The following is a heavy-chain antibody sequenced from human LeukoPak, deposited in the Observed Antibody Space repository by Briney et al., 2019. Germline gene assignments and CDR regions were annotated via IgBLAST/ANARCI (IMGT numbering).Heavy chain of an antibody. J-gene: IGHJ4*02. CDR2: IYYSGNT. Sequence: SETLSLTCTVSGGSISSYYWSWIRQPPGKGLEWIGYIYYSGNTNYNPSLKSRVTISIDTSKNQFSLKQASVTAADTAVYYCARQSREGYNIFDHWGQGTLVTVSS. CDR1: GGSISSYY. D-gene: IGHD5-24*01. V-gene: IGHV4-59*08. CDR3: ARQSREGYNIFDH.